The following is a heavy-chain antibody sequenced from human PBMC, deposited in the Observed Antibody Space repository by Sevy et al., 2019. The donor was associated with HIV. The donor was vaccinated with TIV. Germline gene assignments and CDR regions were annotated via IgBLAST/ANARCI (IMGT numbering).Heavy chain of an antibody. Sequence: GGSLRLSCAASGFTFSSYVMHWVRQAPGKGLEWVAVISYDGSEKYHADSVKGRFTISRDNSKNTLYLQMNSLRTEDTAVYYCAREGGYTDQGMDVWGQGTTVTVSS. CDR2: ISYDGSEK. CDR3: AREGGYTDQGMDV. D-gene: IGHD5-12*01. J-gene: IGHJ6*02. CDR1: GFTFSSYV. V-gene: IGHV3-30*04.